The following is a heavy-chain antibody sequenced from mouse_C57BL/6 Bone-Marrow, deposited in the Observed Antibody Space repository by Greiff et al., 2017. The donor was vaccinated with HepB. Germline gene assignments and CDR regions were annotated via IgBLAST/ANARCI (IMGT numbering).Heavy chain of an antibody. J-gene: IGHJ4*01. V-gene: IGHV1-81*01. CDR3: ASNGYYYAMDY. CDR1: GYTFTSYG. CDR2: IYPRSGNT. Sequence: QVQLQQSGAELARPGASVKLSCKASGYTFTSYGISWVKQRTGQGLEWIGEIYPRSGNTYYNEKFKGKATLTADKSSSTAYMELRSVTSEDAAVYFCASNGYYYAMDYWGQGTSVTVSS. D-gene: IGHD1-1*01.